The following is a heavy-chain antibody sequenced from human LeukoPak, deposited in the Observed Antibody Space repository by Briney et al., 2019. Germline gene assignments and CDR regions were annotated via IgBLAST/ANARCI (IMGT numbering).Heavy chain of an antibody. D-gene: IGHD1-26*01. V-gene: IGHV3-11*06. Sequence: GGSLRLSCAASGFTFSDYYMSWIRQAPGKGLEWVSSISSSSSYIYYTDSVKGRFTISRDNAKNSLYLQMNSLRAEDTAMYYCARDAGAGWELLGRNDYWGQGTLVTVSS. CDR1: GFTFSDYY. CDR2: ISSSSSYI. CDR3: ARDAGAGWELLGRNDY. J-gene: IGHJ4*02.